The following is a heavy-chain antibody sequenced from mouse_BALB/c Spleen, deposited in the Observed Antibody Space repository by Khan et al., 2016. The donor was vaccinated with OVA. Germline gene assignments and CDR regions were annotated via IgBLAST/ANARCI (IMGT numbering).Heavy chain of an antibody. CDR2: IWSDGST. CDR3: ARQPYYHYYVLDY. CDR1: GFSLTNYG. D-gene: IGHD2-10*01. Sequence: QVQLKQSGPGLVAPSQSLSITCTISGFSLTNYGVHWVRQPPGKGLEWLVVIWSDGSTTYNSALKSRLSISRDNSKSQVFLKMNSLQTDDTAMYYCARQPYYHYYVLDYGGQGTSGTVSS. J-gene: IGHJ4*01. V-gene: IGHV2-6-1*01.